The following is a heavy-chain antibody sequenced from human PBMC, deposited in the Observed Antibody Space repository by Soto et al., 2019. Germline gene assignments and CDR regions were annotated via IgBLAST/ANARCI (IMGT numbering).Heavy chain of an antibody. CDR2: ISSSSSTI. CDR1: GFTFSSYS. Sequence: GGSLRLSCAASGFTFSSYSMNWVRQAPGKGLEWVSYISSSSSTIYYADSVKGRFTISRDNAKNSLYLQMNSLRAEDTAVYYCARAEGAEYFQHWGQGTLVTVSS. J-gene: IGHJ1*01. V-gene: IGHV3-48*01. CDR3: ARAEGAEYFQH.